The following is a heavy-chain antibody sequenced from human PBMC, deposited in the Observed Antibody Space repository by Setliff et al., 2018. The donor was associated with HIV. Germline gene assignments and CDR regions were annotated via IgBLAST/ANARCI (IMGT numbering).Heavy chain of an antibody. Sequence: PGGSLRLSCAASGFNVSNNYMTWVRQAPGKGLEWVSVIYIDGGTNYADSVKGRFTISRDKSKNTLYLQMNSLRTEDTAVYFCARERRGDGGWFDPWGQGTQVTVSS. D-gene: IGHD2-21*02. CDR2: IYIDGGT. V-gene: IGHV3-53*01. J-gene: IGHJ5*02. CDR3: ARERRGDGGWFDP. CDR1: GFNVSNNY.